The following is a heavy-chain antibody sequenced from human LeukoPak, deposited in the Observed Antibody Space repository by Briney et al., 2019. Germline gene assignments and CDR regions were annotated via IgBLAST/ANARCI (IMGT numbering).Heavy chain of an antibody. V-gene: IGHV3-21*01. D-gene: IGHD5-24*01. CDR1: GFTFSSYS. Sequence: GGSLRLSCAASGFTFSSYSMNWVRQAPGKGLEWVSSISSSSSYIYYADSVKGRFTISRDNAKSSLYLQMNSLRAEDTAVYYCASEMATKYYYYYMDVWGKGTTVTVS. CDR3: ASEMATKYYYYYMDV. CDR2: ISSSSSYI. J-gene: IGHJ6*03.